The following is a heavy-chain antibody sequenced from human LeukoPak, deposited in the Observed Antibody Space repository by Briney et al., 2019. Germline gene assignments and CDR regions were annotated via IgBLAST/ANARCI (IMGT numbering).Heavy chain of an antibody. CDR2: ISAYNGNT. V-gene: IGHV1-18*04. CDR1: GYTFTGYY. Sequence: ASVKVSCKASGYTFTGYYMHWVRQAPGQGHEWMGWISAYNGNTNYAQKLQGRVTMTTDTSTSTASMELRSLRSDDTAVYCCSRREIGYYYYGMDVWGQGTTVTVSS. D-gene: IGHD1-26*01. J-gene: IGHJ6*02. CDR3: SRREIGYYYYGMDV.